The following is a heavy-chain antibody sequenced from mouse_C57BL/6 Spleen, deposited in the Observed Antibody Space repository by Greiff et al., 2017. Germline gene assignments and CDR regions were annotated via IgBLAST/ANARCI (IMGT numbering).Heavy chain of an antibody. Sequence: VKLVESGPELVKPGASVKISCKASGYAFSSSWMNWVKQRPGKGLEWIGRIYPGDGDTNYNGKFKGKATLTANKSSSTAYMQLSSLTSEDSSVYFCARYYYCNYGAMDHWGQGTSVSGSS. D-gene: IGHD2-1*01. J-gene: IGHJ4*01. CDR3: ARYYYCNYGAMDH. CDR1: GYAFSSSW. V-gene: IGHV1-82*01. CDR2: IYPGDGDT.